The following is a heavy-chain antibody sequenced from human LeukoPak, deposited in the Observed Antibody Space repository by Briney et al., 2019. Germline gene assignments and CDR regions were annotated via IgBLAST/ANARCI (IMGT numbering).Heavy chain of an antibody. CDR2: IKQDGSEK. CDR1: GFTFSSYG. D-gene: IGHD1-26*01. CDR3: ARDGMGATLDY. Sequence: GGSLRPSCAASGFTFSSYGMHWVRQAPGKGLEWVANIKQDGSEKYYVDSVKGRFTISRDNAKNSLYLQMNSLRAEDTAVYYCARDGMGATLDYWGQGTLVTVSS. J-gene: IGHJ4*02. V-gene: IGHV3-7*01.